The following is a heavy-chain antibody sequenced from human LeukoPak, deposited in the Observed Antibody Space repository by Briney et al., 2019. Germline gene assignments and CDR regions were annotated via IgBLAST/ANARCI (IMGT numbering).Heavy chain of an antibody. CDR3: AREGYPFGDCSSTSCSMRVAFDI. CDR1: GYTFTGYY. J-gene: IGHJ3*02. Sequence: ASVKVSCKASGYTFTGYYMHWVRQAPGQGLEWMGWINPNSGGTNYAQKFQGRVTMTRDTSISTAYMELSRLRSDDTAVYYCAREGYPFGDCSSTSCSMRVAFDIWGQGTMVTVSS. CDR2: INPNSGGT. D-gene: IGHD2-2*01. V-gene: IGHV1-2*02.